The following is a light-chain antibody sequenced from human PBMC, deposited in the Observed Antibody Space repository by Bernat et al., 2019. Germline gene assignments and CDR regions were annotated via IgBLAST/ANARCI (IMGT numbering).Light chain of an antibody. Sequence: SYVLTQPPSVSVAPGKTAVVTCGGYNLGSKSVNWYQQRPGQAPAVVVYDNSARPSGIPERFSGSKSEKTATLTISRVDAGDEADFYWQVWDTGRGGWVFGGGTKLTGL. CDR2: DNS. V-gene: IGLV3-21*03. CDR1: NLGSKS. CDR3: QVWDTGRGGWV. J-gene: IGLJ3*02.